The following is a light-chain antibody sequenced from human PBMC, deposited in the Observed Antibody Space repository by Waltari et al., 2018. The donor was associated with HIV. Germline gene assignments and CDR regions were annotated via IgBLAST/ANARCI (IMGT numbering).Light chain of an antibody. J-gene: IGLJ2*01. CDR1: SGHSSYA. CDR2: VNGDGTY. V-gene: IGLV4-69*01. CDR3: QTWDSGIRV. Sequence: QLVLTQSVSASASLGASVKLTCTLSSGHSSYAIAWHQQQAEKGPRYLMKVNGDGTYIKGDGIPDRFSGSSSEAERYLTISSLQSEDEADYYCQTWDSGIRVFGGGTKLTVL.